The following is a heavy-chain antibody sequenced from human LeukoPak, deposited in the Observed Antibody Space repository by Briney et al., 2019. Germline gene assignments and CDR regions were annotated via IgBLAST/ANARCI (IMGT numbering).Heavy chain of an antibody. CDR3: ANGAHGIVVAGSGIHAFDI. CDR2: ISGSGGST. J-gene: IGHJ3*02. Sequence: GGSLRLSCAASGFTFSSYAMSWVRQAPGKGLEWVSAISGSGGSTYYADSVKGRFTISRDNSKNTLYLQMNSLRAEDTAVYYCANGAHGIVVAGSGIHAFDIWGQGTMVTVSS. CDR1: GFTFSSYA. V-gene: IGHV3-23*01. D-gene: IGHD6-19*01.